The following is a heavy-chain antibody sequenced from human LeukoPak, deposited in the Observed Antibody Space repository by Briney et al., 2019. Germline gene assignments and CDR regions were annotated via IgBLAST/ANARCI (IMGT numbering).Heavy chain of an antibody. CDR3: VRQYNSSWLQFFDY. V-gene: IGHV3-7*04. J-gene: IGHJ4*02. Sequence: GGSLRLSCAASGFTFSSYWTTWVRQAPGKGLEWVANIKQDGSAKYYVDSVKGRFTISRDNAKNSLYLQMNSLRAEDTAVYYCVRQYNSSWLQFFDYWGQGTLVTVSS. CDR1: GFTFSSYW. CDR2: IKQDGSAK. D-gene: IGHD6-13*01.